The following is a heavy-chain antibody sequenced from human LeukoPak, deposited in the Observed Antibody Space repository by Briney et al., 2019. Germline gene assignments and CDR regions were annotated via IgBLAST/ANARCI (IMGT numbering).Heavy chain of an antibody. Sequence: SETLSLTCTVSGGSISSGGYYWSWIRQHPGKGLEWIGYIYYSGSTYYNPSLKSRVTISVDTSKNQFSLKLSSVTAADTAVYYCARDLSLVTMIVVVIDYYYGMDVWGQGTTVTVSS. CDR1: GGSISSGGYY. J-gene: IGHJ6*02. CDR2: IYYSGST. D-gene: IGHD3-22*01. V-gene: IGHV4-31*03. CDR3: ARDLSLVTMIVVVIDYYYGMDV.